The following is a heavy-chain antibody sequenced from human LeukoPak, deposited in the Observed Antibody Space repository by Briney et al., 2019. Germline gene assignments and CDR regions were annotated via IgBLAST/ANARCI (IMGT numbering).Heavy chain of an antibody. CDR2: ISAYNGNT. J-gene: IGHJ1*01. Sequence: ASVKVSCKASGYTFTSYGISWVRQAPGQGLEWMGWISAYNGNTNYAQKLQGRVTMTTDTSTSTAYMELRSLRSDDTAVYYCARDTPDHYYDSSGYRRYFQHWGQGTLVTVSS. D-gene: IGHD3-22*01. CDR3: ARDTPDHYYDSSGYRRYFQH. CDR1: GYTFTSYG. V-gene: IGHV1-18*01.